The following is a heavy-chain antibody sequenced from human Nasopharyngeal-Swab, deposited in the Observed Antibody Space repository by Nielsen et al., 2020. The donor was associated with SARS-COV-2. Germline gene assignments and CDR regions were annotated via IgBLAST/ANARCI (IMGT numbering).Heavy chain of an antibody. D-gene: IGHD3-9*01. CDR1: GGTFSSYA. V-gene: IGHV1-69*04. J-gene: IGHJ4*02. CDR3: ASREDSLTGSSFDY. CDR2: IIPIVGIT. Sequence: SVKVSCKASGGTFSSYAISWVRQAPGQGLEWMGRIIPIVGITNHAQKFQGRVTITADKSTNTVYVELMSLTSEDTAVYYCASREDSLTGSSFDYWGQGTLITVSS.